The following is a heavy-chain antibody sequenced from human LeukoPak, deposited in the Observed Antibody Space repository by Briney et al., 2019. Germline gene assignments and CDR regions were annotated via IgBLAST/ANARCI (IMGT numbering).Heavy chain of an antibody. V-gene: IGHV3-73*01. CDR2: IRSKANSYAT. Sequence: HSGGSLRLSCAASGLTFSGSAMHWVRQASGKGLEWVGRIRSKANSYATAYAASVEGRFTISRDDSKNTAYLEMNSLKSEDTAVYYCTRHPPGEGSDYWGQGTLVTVSS. CDR1: GLTFSGSA. J-gene: IGHJ4*02. CDR3: TRHPPGEGSDY. D-gene: IGHD1-14*01.